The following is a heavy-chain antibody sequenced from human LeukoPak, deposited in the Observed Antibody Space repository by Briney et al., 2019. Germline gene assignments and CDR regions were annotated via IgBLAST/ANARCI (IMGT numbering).Heavy chain of an antibody. D-gene: IGHD2-21*02. CDR3: ARLSDALDY. CDR1: GFTFSSYE. Sequence: PGGSLRLSCAASGFTFSSYEMNWVRQAPGKGLEWVSFIGSSDATIYYADSVKGRFTISRDNAKNSLYLQMNSLRAEDTAVYYCARLSDALDYWGQGTLVTVSS. J-gene: IGHJ4*02. CDR2: IGSSDATI. V-gene: IGHV3-48*03.